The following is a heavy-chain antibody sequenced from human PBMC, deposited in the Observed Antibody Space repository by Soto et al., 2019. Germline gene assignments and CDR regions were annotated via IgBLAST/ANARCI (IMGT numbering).Heavy chain of an antibody. CDR2: ISSSTSYM. V-gene: IGHV3-21*01. D-gene: IGHD5-12*01. Sequence: EVQLVESGGGLVKPGGSLRLSCAASGFTFSSYSMNWVRQAPGKGLEWVSSISSSTSYMYYADSVKGRFTISRDNAKNSLYLQMNSLRAEDTAVYYCAGDFRDGYYFDYWGQGTLVTVSS. J-gene: IGHJ4*02. CDR3: AGDFRDGYYFDY. CDR1: GFTFSSYS.